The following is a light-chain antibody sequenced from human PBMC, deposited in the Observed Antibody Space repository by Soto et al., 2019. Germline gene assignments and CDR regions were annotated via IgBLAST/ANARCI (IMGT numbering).Light chain of an antibody. Sequence: EIVMTQSPATLSVSPGERATLSCRASQSVSRNLLAWYQQKPGQAPRLLIHGVSTRATGIPARYSGSGSGTEFTLTISSLQSKDFAIYYCQQYVQWPLITFGQGTRLEIK. CDR1: QSVSRN. J-gene: IGKJ5*01. CDR3: QQYVQWPLIT. CDR2: GVS. V-gene: IGKV3-15*01.